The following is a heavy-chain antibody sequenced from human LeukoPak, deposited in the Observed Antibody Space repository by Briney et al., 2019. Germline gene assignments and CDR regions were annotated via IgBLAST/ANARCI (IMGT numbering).Heavy chain of an antibody. V-gene: IGHV3-7*01. CDR2: IRQDGNDI. D-gene: IGHD3-10*01. CDR1: GFTFSSYA. Sequence: GGSLRLSCAASGFTFSSYAMSWVRQAPGKGLESVANIRQDGNDIYYVASVKGRFTISRDNAKNSLYLQMNSLRVEDTAVYYCARVRIYSSDIWGEGTMVTVSS. J-gene: IGHJ3*02. CDR3: ARVRIYSSDI.